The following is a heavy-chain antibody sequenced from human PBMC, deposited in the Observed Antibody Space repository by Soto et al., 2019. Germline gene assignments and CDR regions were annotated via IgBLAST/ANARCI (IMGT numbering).Heavy chain of an antibody. CDR2: LIPILETA. D-gene: IGHD6-19*01. CDR1: GGSFRTFP. J-gene: IGHJ6*02. CDR3: EIACPFCNPRQSSALGRGAQVPPEDYTMDV. Sequence: QVQLVQSGTEVKKPGSSVRVSCKASGGSFRTFPLSWVRQAPGQGFEWMGGLIPILETANYAQTFQGRVTISADESTRYVFLALSGLTTDDTDVYYLEIACPFCNPRQSSALGRGAQVPPEDYTMDVRGQGTTVTVSS. V-gene: IGHV1-69*01.